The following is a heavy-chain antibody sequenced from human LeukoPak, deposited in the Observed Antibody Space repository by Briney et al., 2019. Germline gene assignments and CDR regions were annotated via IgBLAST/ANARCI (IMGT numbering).Heavy chain of an antibody. D-gene: IGHD3-22*01. CDR1: GGSFSGYY. CDR2: INHSGST. CDR3: ARRYYDSSGYYPFDY. J-gene: IGHJ4*02. Sequence: SETLSLTCAVYGGSFSGYYWSWIRQPPGKGPEWIGEINHSGSTNYNPSLKSRVTISVDTSKNQFSLKLSSVTAADTAVYYCARRYYDSSGYYPFDYWGQGTLVTVSS. V-gene: IGHV4-34*01.